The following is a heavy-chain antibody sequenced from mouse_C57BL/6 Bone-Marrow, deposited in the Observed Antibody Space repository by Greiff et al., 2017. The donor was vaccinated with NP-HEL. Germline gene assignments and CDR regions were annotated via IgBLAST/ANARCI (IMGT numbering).Heavy chain of an antibody. CDR1: GYTFTSYW. V-gene: IGHV1-50*01. CDR3: ARWGYSRGY. J-gene: IGHJ2*01. Sequence: QVQLQQPGAELVKPGASVKLSCKASGYTFTSYWMQWVKQRPGQGLEWIGEIDPSDSYTNYNQKFKGKATLTVDTSSSTAYMQLSSLTSEDSAVYYCARWGYSRGYWGQGTTLTVSS. CDR2: IDPSDSYT.